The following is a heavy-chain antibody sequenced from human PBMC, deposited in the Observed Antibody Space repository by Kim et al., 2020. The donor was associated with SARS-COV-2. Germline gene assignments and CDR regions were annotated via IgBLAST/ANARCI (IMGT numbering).Heavy chain of an antibody. CDR2: THYSGTT. CDR1: GGSISSTSKY. CDR3: ARAFSGQLRWFDP. J-gene: IGHJ5*02. V-gene: IGHV4-39*07. D-gene: IGHD3-10*01. Sequence: SETLSLTCTVSGGSISSTSKYWGWIRQPPGKGLEWIGCTHYSGTTYYHPSLKSRVTISVDTANNQFSLKLSSVTAADTAVYYCARAFSGQLRWFDPWGQGTLVTVSS.